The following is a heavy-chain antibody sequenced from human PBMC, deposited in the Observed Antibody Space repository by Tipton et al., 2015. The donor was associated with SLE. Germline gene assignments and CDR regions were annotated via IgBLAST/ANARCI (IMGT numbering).Heavy chain of an antibody. CDR2: ISAYNGNT. CDR3: ARDPLRMAAAGTHFDY. Sequence: QSGAEVKKPGASVKVSCKASGYTFTSYGISWVRQAPGQGLEWMGWISAYNGNTNYAQKLQGRVTMTTGTSTSTAYMELRSLRSDDTAVYYCARDPLRMAAAGTHFDYWGQGTLVTVSS. CDR1: GYTFTSYG. V-gene: IGHV1-18*01. J-gene: IGHJ4*02. D-gene: IGHD6-13*01.